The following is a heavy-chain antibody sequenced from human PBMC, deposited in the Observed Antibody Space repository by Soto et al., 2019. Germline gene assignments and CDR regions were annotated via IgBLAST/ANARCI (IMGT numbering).Heavy chain of an antibody. CDR3: ARGRVVPALYYCDY. V-gene: IGHV4-34*01. D-gene: IGHD2-2*01. J-gene: IGHJ4*02. Sequence: PSETLSLTCAVYGGSFSGYYWSWIRQPPGKGLEWIGEINHSGSTNYNPSLKSRVTISVDTSKNQFSLKLSSVTAADTAVYYCARGRVVPALYYCDYWGQGTLVTVSS. CDR2: INHSGST. CDR1: GGSFSGYY.